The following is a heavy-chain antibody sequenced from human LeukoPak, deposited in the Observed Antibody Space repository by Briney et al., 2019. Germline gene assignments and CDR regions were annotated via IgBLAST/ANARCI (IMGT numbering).Heavy chain of an antibody. J-gene: IGHJ4*02. D-gene: IGHD3-10*01. CDR1: GFTFSSYS. Sequence: GGSLRLSCAASGFTFSSYSMNWVRQAPGKGLEWVSYISSSSSTIYYADSVKGRFTISRDNAKNSLYLQMNSLRAEDTAVYYCARGLGLWFRESKDAYFDYWGQGTLVTVSS. CDR2: ISSSSSTI. V-gene: IGHV3-48*01. CDR3: ARGLGLWFRESKDAYFDY.